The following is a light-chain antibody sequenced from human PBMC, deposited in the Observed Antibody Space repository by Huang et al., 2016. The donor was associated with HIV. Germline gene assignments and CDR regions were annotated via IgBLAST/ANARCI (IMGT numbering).Light chain of an antibody. CDR1: QSVSSN. V-gene: IGKV3-15*01. CDR3: QQYNNWPPLT. Sequence: ATLSCRASQSVSSNLAWYQQKPGQAPRLLIYGASTRATGIPARFSGSGSGTEFTPTISSLQSEDFAVYYCQQYNNWPPLTFGGGTKVEIK. CDR2: GAS. J-gene: IGKJ4*01.